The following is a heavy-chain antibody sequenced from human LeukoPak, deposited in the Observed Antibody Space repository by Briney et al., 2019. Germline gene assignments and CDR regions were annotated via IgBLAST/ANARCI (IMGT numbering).Heavy chain of an antibody. V-gene: IGHV4-59*11. CDR3: AGDQLALNALNI. D-gene: IGHD1-1*01. CDR1: GGSMNSHY. J-gene: IGHJ3*02. CDR2: ISYIGST. Sequence: SETLSLACTVSGGSMNSHYWGWIRQPPGKGLEWLGYISYIGSTNYSPSLKSRVTISVDTSKNQFSLRLSSVTAADTAVYFCAGDQLALNALNIWGQGTMVSVSS.